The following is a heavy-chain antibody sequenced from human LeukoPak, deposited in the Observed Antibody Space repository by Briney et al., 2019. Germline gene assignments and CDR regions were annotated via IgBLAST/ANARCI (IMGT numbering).Heavy chain of an antibody. CDR3: ARGGWNKFDY. CDR2: IFYSGTA. J-gene: IGHJ4*02. Sequence: SETLSLTCTVSGYSISSYYWSWIRQPPAKGLEWIRFIFYSGTANYNPSLKSRVTISVDTSKNQYSLQLSSVTAADTAVYYCARGGWNKFDYWGQGTLVTVSS. V-gene: IGHV4-59*01. CDR1: GYSISSYY. D-gene: IGHD3-22*01.